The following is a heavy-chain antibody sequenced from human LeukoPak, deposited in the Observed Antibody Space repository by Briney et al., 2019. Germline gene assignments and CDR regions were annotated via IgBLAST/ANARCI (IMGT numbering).Heavy chain of an antibody. J-gene: IGHJ4*02. V-gene: IGHV4-34*01. CDR2: INHSGST. D-gene: IGHD3-22*01. CDR1: GGSFSGYY. Sequence: SETLSLTCAAYGGSFSGYYWSWVRQPPGKGLVWIGEINHSGSTNYNPSLKSRVTISVDTSKNQYPLRLSSVTAADTAVYYCARGDYYDSSGYGPGYYFDYWGQGTLVTVSP. CDR3: ARGDYYDSSGYGPGYYFDY.